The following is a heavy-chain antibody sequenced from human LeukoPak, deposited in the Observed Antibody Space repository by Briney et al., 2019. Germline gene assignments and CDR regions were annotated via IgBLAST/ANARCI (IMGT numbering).Heavy chain of an antibody. V-gene: IGHV4-4*02. J-gene: IGHJ6*02. CDR2: IYHSGST. CDR3: ARLNLNYDILTGYYEYYYYGMDV. Sequence: SGTLSLTCAVSDGSISSSNWWSWVRQPPGKGLEWIGEIYHSGSTNYNPSLKSRVTISVDKSKNQFSLKLSSVTAADTAVYYCARLNLNYDILTGYYEYYYYGMDVWGQGTTVTVSS. CDR1: DGSISSSNW. D-gene: IGHD3-9*01.